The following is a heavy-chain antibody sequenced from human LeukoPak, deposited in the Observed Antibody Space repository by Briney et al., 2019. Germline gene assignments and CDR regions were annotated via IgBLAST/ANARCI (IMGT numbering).Heavy chain of an antibody. J-gene: IGHJ6*03. CDR2: ISDSSSTI. D-gene: IGHD2-15*01. V-gene: IGHV3-48*03. CDR1: GFGFSRYE. CDR3: ARGDEVVAADYYYYMDV. Sequence: GGSLRLSCAASGFGFSRYEMNWVRQAPGKGLEWVSYISDSSSTIYYGDSVKGRFTISRDNAKNSLYLQMNSLSAEGTAVYYCARGDEVVAADYYYYMDVWGKGTTVTISS.